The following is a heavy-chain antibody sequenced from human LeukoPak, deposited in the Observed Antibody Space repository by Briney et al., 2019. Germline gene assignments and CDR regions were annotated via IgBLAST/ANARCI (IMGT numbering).Heavy chain of an antibody. Sequence: SQTLSLTCAISGDSVSRNTAGWNWIRQSPSRGLEWLGRTYYRSKWYSDFAPSVRNRITINPDTSKNQFSLHLNSVTPEDTAVYYCARDPLRSSGWFDPWGQGTLVTVSS. CDR3: ARDPLRSSGWFDP. D-gene: IGHD6-6*01. CDR2: TYYRSKWYS. J-gene: IGHJ5*02. V-gene: IGHV6-1*01. CDR1: GDSVSRNTAG.